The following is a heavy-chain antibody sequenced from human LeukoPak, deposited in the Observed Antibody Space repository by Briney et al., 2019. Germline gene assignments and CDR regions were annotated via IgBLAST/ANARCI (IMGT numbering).Heavy chain of an antibody. D-gene: IGHD6-19*01. J-gene: IGHJ4*02. CDR3: AKIDSPRVGWRAPFDY. V-gene: IGHV3-23*01. CDR1: GFTFGGSA. Sequence: GGSLRLSCEASGFTFGGSAMSWVRQAPGKGLEWISDISGAGRETYYADSVKGRFTISRDNSKNALYLQLNSLGAEDTAVYFCAKIDSPRVGWRAPFDYWGQGTLVTVSS. CDR2: ISGAGRET.